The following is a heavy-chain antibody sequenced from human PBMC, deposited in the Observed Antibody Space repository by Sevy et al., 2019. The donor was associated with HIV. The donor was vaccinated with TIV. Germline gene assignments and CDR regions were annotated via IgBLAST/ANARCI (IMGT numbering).Heavy chain of an antibody. D-gene: IGHD7-27*01. Sequence: GGSLRLSCEASGFTFSPYWMTWVRQAPGKGLEWVANIRPDGSDKYYVDSVKGRFTISRDNAKNSLYLQMNSLRADDTAMYYCARALGLDRWGQGALVTVSS. CDR3: ARALGLDR. CDR2: IRPDGSDK. CDR1: GFTFSPYW. J-gene: IGHJ5*02. V-gene: IGHV3-7*01.